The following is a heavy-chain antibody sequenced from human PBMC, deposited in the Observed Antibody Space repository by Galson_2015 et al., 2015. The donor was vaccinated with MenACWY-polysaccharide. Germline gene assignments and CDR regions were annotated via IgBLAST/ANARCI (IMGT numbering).Heavy chain of an antibody. V-gene: IGHV4-4*07. CDR3: ARRSLGNWYFDL. D-gene: IGHD7-27*01. CDR1: HGSITSYY. CDR2: IHASGRT. J-gene: IGHJ2*01. Sequence: SEPLSLTCPVSHGSITSYYWSWIRQPAGKTLEWIGRIHASGRTTYNPSFKSRVTMSVDMSKNQVSLRLTSVTAADTAVYHCARRSLGNWYFDLWGRGTLVTVSS.